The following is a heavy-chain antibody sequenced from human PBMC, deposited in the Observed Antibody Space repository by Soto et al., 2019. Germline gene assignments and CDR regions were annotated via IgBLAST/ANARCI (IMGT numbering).Heavy chain of an antibody. Sequence: SETLSLTCTVSGCSISSGGYFWSWIRQPPGKGLEWIGNIFYSGTTYYNPSLKSRVTISVDTSKNQFSLKLSSVTAADTAVYFCARGVLYWGQGTLVTVSS. V-gene: IGHV4-31*03. CDR1: GCSISSGGYF. CDR3: ARGVLY. CDR2: IFYSGTT. D-gene: IGHD1-1*01. J-gene: IGHJ4*02.